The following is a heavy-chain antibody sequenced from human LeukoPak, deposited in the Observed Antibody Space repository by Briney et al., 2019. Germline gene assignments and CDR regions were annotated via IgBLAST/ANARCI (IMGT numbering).Heavy chain of an antibody. V-gene: IGHV3-7*03. J-gene: IGHJ4*02. CDR2: IKLNGSEK. Sequence: GGSLRLSCAASGFTFSSYGMHWVRQAPGKGLEWVANIKLNGSEKNYVDSVKGRFTISRDNTKNSLYLQMNSLRVEDTAVFYCARDQYDTWSRRGNFDSWGQGTLVIVSS. CDR3: ARDQYDTWSRRGNFDS. CDR1: GFTFSSYG. D-gene: IGHD3-3*01.